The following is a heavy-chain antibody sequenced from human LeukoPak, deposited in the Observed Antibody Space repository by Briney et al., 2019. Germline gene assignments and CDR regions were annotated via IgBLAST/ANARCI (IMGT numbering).Heavy chain of an antibody. CDR2: MNPNSGNT. CDR1: GYTFTSYD. Sequence: ASVKVSCKASGYTFTSYDINWVRQATGQGLEWMGWMNPNSGNTGYAQKFQGRVTITRNTSISTAYMELRSLRSDDTAVYYCARYYDSTTPFDYWGQGTLVTVSS. CDR3: ARYYDSTTPFDY. V-gene: IGHV1-8*03. D-gene: IGHD3-22*01. J-gene: IGHJ4*02.